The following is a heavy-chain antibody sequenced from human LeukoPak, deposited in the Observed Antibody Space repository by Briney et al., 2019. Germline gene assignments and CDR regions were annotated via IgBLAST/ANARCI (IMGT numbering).Heavy chain of an antibody. J-gene: IGHJ4*02. Sequence: ASVKVSCKASGYTFTGYYMHWVRQAPGQGLEWMGWINPNSGGTNYAQKFQGRVTMTRDTSISTAYMELSRLRSDDTAVYYCARANYYGSGSYYKGGYYFDYWGQGTLVTVSS. D-gene: IGHD3-10*01. CDR2: INPNSGGT. CDR3: ARANYYGSGSYYKGGYYFDY. V-gene: IGHV1-2*02. CDR1: GYTFTGYY.